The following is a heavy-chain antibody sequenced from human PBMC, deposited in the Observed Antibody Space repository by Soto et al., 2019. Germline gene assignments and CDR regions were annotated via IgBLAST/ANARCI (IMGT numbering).Heavy chain of an antibody. Sequence: GGSLRLSCAASGFTCSSYGMHWVRQAPGKGLEWVAVIWYDGSNKYYADSVKGRFTISRDNSKNTLYLQMNSLRAEDTAVYYCARDLSSWAGYFDYWVQGTLVTVSS. CDR2: IWYDGSNK. V-gene: IGHV3-33*01. D-gene: IGHD6-13*01. CDR1: GFTCSSYG. CDR3: ARDLSSWAGYFDY. J-gene: IGHJ4*02.